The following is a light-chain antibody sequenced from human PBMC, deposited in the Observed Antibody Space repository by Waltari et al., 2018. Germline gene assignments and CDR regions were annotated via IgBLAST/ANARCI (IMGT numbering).Light chain of an antibody. Sequence: DIVMTQTPLSSPVTLGQPASISCRSSQSLEHNDGNTHLSWLQQRPGQPPRLLIFKISTRFSGVPDRFSGSGAGTDFTLKISRVEAEDVGVYYCVAATQFPEGYTIGQGTKLEI. J-gene: IGKJ2*01. CDR2: KIS. CDR1: QSLEHNDGNTH. V-gene: IGKV2-24*01. CDR3: VAATQFPEGYT.